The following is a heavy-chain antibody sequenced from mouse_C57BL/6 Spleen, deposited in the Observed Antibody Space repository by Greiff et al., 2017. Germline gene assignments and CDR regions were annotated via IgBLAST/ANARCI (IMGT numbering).Heavy chain of an antibody. CDR3: AKGIHWYFDV. Sequence: QVQLQQSGAELVRPGASVKLSCKASGYTFTDYYINWVKQRPGQGLEWIARIYPGSGNTYYNEKFKGKATLTAEKSSSTAYMQLSSLTSEDSAVYFCAKGIHWYFDVWGTGTTVTVSS. CDR1: GYTFTDYY. J-gene: IGHJ1*03. CDR2: IYPGSGNT. V-gene: IGHV1-76*01.